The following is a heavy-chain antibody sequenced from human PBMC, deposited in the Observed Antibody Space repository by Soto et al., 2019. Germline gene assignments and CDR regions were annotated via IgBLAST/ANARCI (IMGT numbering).Heavy chain of an antibody. CDR3: ASDSSLNYYDSIGPFDY. D-gene: IGHD3-22*01. CDR1: GGSISSGDYY. CDR2: IYYSGST. V-gene: IGHV4-30-4*01. Sequence: PSETLSLTCTVSGGSISSGDYYWSWIRQPPGNGLEWIGYIYYSGSTYYNPSLKSRVTISVDTSKNQFSLKLSSVTAADTAVYYCASDSSLNYYDSIGPFDYWGQGTLVTVSS. J-gene: IGHJ4*02.